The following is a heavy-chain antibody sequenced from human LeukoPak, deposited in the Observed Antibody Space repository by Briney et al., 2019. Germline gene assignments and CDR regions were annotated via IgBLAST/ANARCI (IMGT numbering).Heavy chain of an antibody. CDR3: ARVGTSGSIY. CDR1: GFTFDDYA. D-gene: IGHD6-19*01. Sequence: GGSLRLSCAASGFTFDDYAMHWVRQAPGKGLEWVSLISWDGGSTYYADSVKGRFTISRDNSKNSLYLQMNSLRAEDTAVYYCARVGTSGSIYWGQGTLVTVSS. V-gene: IGHV3-43D*03. J-gene: IGHJ4*02. CDR2: ISWDGGST.